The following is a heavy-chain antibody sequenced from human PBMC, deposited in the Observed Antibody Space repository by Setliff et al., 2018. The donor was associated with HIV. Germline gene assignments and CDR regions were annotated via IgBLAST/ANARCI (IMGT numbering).Heavy chain of an antibody. CDR3: ARQAIFGYYDSSGYLDY. CDR1: GGSISSYY. V-gene: IGHV4-59*01. D-gene: IGHD3-22*01. CDR2: IYYSGST. J-gene: IGHJ4*02. Sequence: KSSETLSLTCTVSGGSISSYYWSWIRQPPGKGLEWIGYIYYSGSTNYNPSLKSRVTISVDTSKNQFSLKLSSVIAADTAVYYCARQAIFGYYDSSGYLDYWGQGTLVTVSS.